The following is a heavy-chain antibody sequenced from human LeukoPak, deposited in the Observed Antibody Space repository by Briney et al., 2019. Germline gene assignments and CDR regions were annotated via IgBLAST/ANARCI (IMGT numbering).Heavy chain of an antibody. J-gene: IGHJ4*02. CDR1: GFAFGSEA. D-gene: IGHD3-3*01. V-gene: IGHV3-23*01. CDR3: ANQITIFGVLPKGLDY. CDR2: ISPGGGTT. Sequence: QSGGSLRLSCAVSGFAFGSEAMSWVRQSPARGLEWVASISPGGGTTYYADSVKGRFTISRDNSKNTLYLQMNSLRAEDTAVYYCANQITIFGVLPKGLDYWGQGTLVTVSS.